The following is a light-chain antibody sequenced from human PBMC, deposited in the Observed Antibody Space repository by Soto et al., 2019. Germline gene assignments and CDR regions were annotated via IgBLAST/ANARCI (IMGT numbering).Light chain of an antibody. CDR1: QNIRNL. V-gene: IGKV1-5*01. CDR2: DAS. Sequence: DLPMTQSPFTLWASVRDSVTITCRASQNIRNLLAWYQQKPGKAPNPLIYDASSLKSGVPSRFSGSGSGTEFTLTISSLQPDDFATYYCQLDNSFPITFAQGTRLEIK. CDR3: QLDNSFPIT. J-gene: IGKJ5*01.